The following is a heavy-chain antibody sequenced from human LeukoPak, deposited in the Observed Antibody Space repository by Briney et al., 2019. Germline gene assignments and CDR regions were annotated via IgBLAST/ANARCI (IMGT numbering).Heavy chain of an antibody. CDR1: GFTFSSYS. V-gene: IGHV3-48*01. D-gene: IGHD6-19*01. Sequence: GGSLRLSCAASGFTFSSYSMNWVRQAPGKGLEWVSYISSSSSTIYYADSVKGRFTISRDNSKNTLYLQMNSLRAEDTAVYYCARVRSGWYDYYYYGMDVWGQGTTVTVSS. J-gene: IGHJ6*02. CDR2: ISSSSSTI. CDR3: ARVRSGWYDYYYYGMDV.